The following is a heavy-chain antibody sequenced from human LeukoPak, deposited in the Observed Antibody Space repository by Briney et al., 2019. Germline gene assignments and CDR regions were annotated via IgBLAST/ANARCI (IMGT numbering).Heavy chain of an antibody. J-gene: IGHJ3*02. CDR1: GFTFSSYG. CDR2: ISYVGSNR. Sequence: GRSLRLSCAASGFTFSSYGMHWVRQAPGKGLEWVAVISYVGSNRYYADSVKGRFTISRDKSKNTLYLQMNSLRAEDTAVYYCAKDQDTAMVPYDAFDIWGQGTMVTVSS. V-gene: IGHV3-30*18. D-gene: IGHD5-18*01. CDR3: AKDQDTAMVPYDAFDI.